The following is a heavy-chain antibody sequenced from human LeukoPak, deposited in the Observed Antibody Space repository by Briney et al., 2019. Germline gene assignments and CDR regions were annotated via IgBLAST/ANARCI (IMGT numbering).Heavy chain of an antibody. J-gene: IGHJ4*02. CDR3: ARDLSSTYDFWSGYYTGEVDY. Sequence: ASVKVSCKASGYTFTGYYMHWVRQAPGQGLGWMGRINPNSGGTNYAQKFQGRVTMTRDTSISTAYMELSRLRSDDTAVYYCARDLSSTYDFWSGYYTGEVDYWGQGTLVTVSS. CDR1: GYTFTGYY. V-gene: IGHV1-2*06. CDR2: INPNSGGT. D-gene: IGHD3-3*01.